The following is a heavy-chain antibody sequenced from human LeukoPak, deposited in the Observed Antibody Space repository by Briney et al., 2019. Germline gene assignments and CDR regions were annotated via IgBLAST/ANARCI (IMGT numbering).Heavy chain of an antibody. CDR3: AKSSYYDSSGYYREYYFDY. J-gene: IGHJ4*02. CDR1: GFTFSSYA. V-gene: IGHV3-23*01. D-gene: IGHD3-22*01. CDR2: ITGSGGST. Sequence: GGSLRLSCAASGFTFSSYAMSWVRQAPGKGLEWVSAITGSGGSTYYADSVKGRFTISRDNTKNTLYLQMNCLRAEDTAIYYCAKSSYYDSSGYYREYYFDYWGQGTLVTVSS.